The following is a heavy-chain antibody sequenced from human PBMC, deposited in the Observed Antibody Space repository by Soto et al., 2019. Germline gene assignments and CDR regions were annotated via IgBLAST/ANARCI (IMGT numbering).Heavy chain of an antibody. V-gene: IGHV1-3*01. CDR1: GYTFTSYA. CDR3: ARVGYYGSGTSYNTDYFDY. CDR2: INAGNGNT. J-gene: IGHJ4*02. Sequence: QVQLVQSGAEVKKPGASVKVSCKASGYTFTSYAMHWVRQAPGQRLEWMGGINAGNGNTKYSQKFQGRVTITRDTSASTAYMELSSLRSEDTAVYYCARVGYYGSGTSYNTDYFDYWGQGTLVTVSS. D-gene: IGHD3-10*01.